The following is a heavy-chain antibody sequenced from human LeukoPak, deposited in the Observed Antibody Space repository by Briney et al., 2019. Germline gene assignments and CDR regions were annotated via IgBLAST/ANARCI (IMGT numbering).Heavy chain of an antibody. CDR1: GGSISSYY. CDR3: ARGRSGYDNYYYYYYMDV. D-gene: IGHD5-12*01. Sequence: SETLSLTCTVSGGSISSYYWSWIRQPPGKGLEWIGYIYYSGSTNYNPSLKSRVTISVDTSKNQFSLKLSSVTAADTAVYYCARGRSGYDNYYYYYYMDVWGKGTTVTISS. J-gene: IGHJ6*03. CDR2: IYYSGST. V-gene: IGHV4-59*01.